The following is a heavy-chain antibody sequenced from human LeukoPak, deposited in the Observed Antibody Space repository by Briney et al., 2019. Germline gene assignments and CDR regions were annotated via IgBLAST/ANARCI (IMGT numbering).Heavy chain of an antibody. Sequence: GGSLRLSCAASGFTFDDYAMHWVRQAPGKGLVWVSRINSDGRSTNYADSVKGRFSISRDNAENTLYLQMNSLRVEDTAVYYCVRGADTGYSSDSWGQGTLVTVSS. CDR1: GFTFDDYA. CDR3: VRGADTGYSSDS. V-gene: IGHV3-74*01. CDR2: INSDGRST. D-gene: IGHD3-9*01. J-gene: IGHJ4*02.